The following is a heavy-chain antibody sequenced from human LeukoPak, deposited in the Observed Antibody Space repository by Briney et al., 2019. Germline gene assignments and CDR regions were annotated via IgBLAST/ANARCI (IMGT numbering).Heavy chain of an antibody. D-gene: IGHD6-13*01. CDR2: IKQDGSEK. CDR1: GFTFSSYS. Sequence: GGSLRLSWAASGFTFSSYSMNWVRQAPGKGLEWVANIKQDGSEKYYVDSVKGRFTISRDNAKNSLYLQMNSLRAEDTAVYYCARAIAAGWAYYYYYMDVWGKGTTVTVSS. CDR3: ARAIAAGWAYYYYYMDV. J-gene: IGHJ6*03. V-gene: IGHV3-7*01.